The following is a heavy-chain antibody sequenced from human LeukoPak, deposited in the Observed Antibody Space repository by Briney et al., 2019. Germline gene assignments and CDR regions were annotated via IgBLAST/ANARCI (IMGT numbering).Heavy chain of an antibody. J-gene: IGHJ4*02. Sequence: ASVKVSCKASGYTFTGYYMHWVRQAPGQGLEWMGWINPNSGGTNYAQRFQGRVAMTRDTSISTAYMEMSRLTFDDTAVYYCASGPTLGTTHPYFDYWGQGTLVTVSS. D-gene: IGHD1-1*01. CDR2: INPNSGGT. V-gene: IGHV1-2*02. CDR1: GYTFTGYY. CDR3: ASGPTLGTTHPYFDY.